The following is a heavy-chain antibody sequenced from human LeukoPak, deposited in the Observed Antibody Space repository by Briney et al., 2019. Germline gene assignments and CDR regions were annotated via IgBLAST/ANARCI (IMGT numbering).Heavy chain of an antibody. CDR2: ISVYDGNT. J-gene: IGHJ4*02. Sequence: ASVKVSCKASGYTFSSYGISWVRQAPGQGLEWMGWISVYDGNTNYAQKVQDRVTMTTDTSTSTAYMEPRSLRFGDTAVYYCARWGEYCSGGSCLVTDSWGQGTLVTVSS. CDR3: ARWGEYCSGGSCLVTDS. CDR1: GYTFSSYG. V-gene: IGHV1-18*01. D-gene: IGHD2-15*01.